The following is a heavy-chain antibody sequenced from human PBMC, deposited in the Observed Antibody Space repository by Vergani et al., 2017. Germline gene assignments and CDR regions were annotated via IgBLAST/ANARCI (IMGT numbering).Heavy chain of an antibody. D-gene: IGHD6-19*01. CDR1: GYTFSTYG. CDR2: IIPIFGTA. CDR3: ARDRHSSGWSHSLSHFDY. J-gene: IGHJ4*02. Sequence: QVQLVQSGAEVKKPGASVKVSCKASGYTFSTYGISWVRQAPGQGLEWMGGIIPIFGTANYAQKFQGRVTITADESTSTAYMELSSLRSEDKAVYYCARDRHSSGWSHSLSHFDYWGQGTLVTVSS. V-gene: IGHV1-69*13.